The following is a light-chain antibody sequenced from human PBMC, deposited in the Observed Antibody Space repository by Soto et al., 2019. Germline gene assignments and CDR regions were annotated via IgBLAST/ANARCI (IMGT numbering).Light chain of an antibody. CDR3: CSYAGSSTYVV. CDR2: EVS. CDR1: SSDVGGYNL. J-gene: IGLJ2*01. V-gene: IGLV2-23*02. Sequence: QSALTQPASVSGSPGQSITISCTGTSSDVGGYNLVSWYQQLPGKAPKLMIYEVSKRPSGVSNRFSGSKSGNTASLTISGLQAEDEADYYCCSYAGSSTYVVFGGGTKVTVL.